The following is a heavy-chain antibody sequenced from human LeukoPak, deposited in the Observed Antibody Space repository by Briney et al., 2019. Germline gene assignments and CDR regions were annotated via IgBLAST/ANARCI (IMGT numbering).Heavy chain of an antibody. V-gene: IGHV3-23*01. D-gene: IGHD1-26*01. CDR3: ARGGGYYAIDY. Sequence: PGGSLRLSCAASGFTFSSYAMSWVRQAPGKGLEWVSVVYSDDTTYYADSVKGRFTISRDNSKNTLYLQMHNLRAEDTAVYYCARGGGYYAIDYWGQGTLVTVSS. CDR2: VYSDDTT. CDR1: GFTFSSYA. J-gene: IGHJ4*02.